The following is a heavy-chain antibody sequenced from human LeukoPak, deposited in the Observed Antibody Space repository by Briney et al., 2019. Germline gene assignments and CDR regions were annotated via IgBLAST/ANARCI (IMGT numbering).Heavy chain of an antibody. D-gene: IGHD5-18*01. V-gene: IGHV4-61*02. Sequence: ASETLSLTCTVPGGSISSGSYYWSWIRQPAGKGLEWIGRIYTSGSTNYNPSLKSRVTISVDTSKNRFSLKLSSVTAADTAVYYCARDSSYGLEYDYWGQGTLVSVSS. J-gene: IGHJ4*02. CDR1: GGSISSGSYY. CDR2: IYTSGST. CDR3: ARDSSYGLEYDY.